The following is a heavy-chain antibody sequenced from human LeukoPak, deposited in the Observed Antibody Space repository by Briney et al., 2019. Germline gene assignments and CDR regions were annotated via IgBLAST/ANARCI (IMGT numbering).Heavy chain of an antibody. V-gene: IGHV3-23*01. CDR2: ISGSGGST. D-gene: IGHD3-3*01. CDR3: ARELFGVVSY. J-gene: IGHJ4*02. Sequence: GGSLRLSCVASGFTFNTYAIHWVRQAPGKGLEWVSAISGSGGSTYYADSVKGRFTISRDNSKNTLYLQMNSLRAEDTAVYYCARELFGVVSYWGQGTLVTVSS. CDR1: GFTFNTYA.